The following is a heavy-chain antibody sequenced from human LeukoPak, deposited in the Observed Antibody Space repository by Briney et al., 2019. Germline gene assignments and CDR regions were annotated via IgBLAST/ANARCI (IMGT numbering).Heavy chain of an antibody. D-gene: IGHD3-22*01. CDR2: IYYSGRT. Sequence: KPSETLSLTCTVSGVSISTSSYYWGWIRQPPGKGLEWIGNIYYSGRTYYSPSLKSRVTISVDTSKNQFSLKLSSVTAADTAVYYCARQKIEVFNWFDLWGQGTLVTVSS. CDR1: GVSISTSSYY. CDR3: ARQKIEVFNWFDL. J-gene: IGHJ5*02. V-gene: IGHV4-39*07.